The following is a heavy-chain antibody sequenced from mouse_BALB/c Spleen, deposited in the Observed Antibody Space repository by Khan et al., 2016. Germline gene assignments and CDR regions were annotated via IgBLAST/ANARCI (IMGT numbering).Heavy chain of an antibody. CDR2: IYSDGSST. Sequence: EVQLVESGGGFVQPGGSLELSCAASGFTFTTYAMSWVRQTPDKRLELVATIYSDGSSTYYADTVKGRFTISRDKAKNTLYLQMSRLKSEDTAMYYCARVRHTMDYWGRGTSVTVSS. V-gene: IGHV5-6-3*01. J-gene: IGHJ4*01. D-gene: IGHD2-14*01. CDR1: GFTFTTYA. CDR3: ARVRHTMDY.